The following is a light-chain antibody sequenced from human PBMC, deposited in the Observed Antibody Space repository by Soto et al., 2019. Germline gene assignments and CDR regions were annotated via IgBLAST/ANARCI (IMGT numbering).Light chain of an antibody. V-gene: IGLV1-44*01. CDR1: SSNIGSNT. CDR2: SNN. Sequence: QSVLTQPPSASGTPGQRVTISCSGSSSNIGSNTVNWYQQLPGTAPKLLIYSNNQRPSGVPDRFSGSKSGTSASLAISGLQSEDGADYYCAAWDDSLNDVVFGGGTKVTVL. J-gene: IGLJ2*01. CDR3: AAWDDSLNDVV.